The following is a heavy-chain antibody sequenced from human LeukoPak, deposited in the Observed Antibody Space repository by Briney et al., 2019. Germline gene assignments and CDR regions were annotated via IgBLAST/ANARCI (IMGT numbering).Heavy chain of an antibody. CDR1: GFTFSSYS. D-gene: IGHD5-24*01. Sequence: GGSLRLSCTASGFTFSSYSMNWVRQAPGKGLEWVSYISSSSSNIFYADSFKGRFTISRDNAQNSLYLQMNSLRAEDTALYYCAKDSSPGWLQSQYYFDYWGQGTLVTVSS. J-gene: IGHJ4*02. CDR2: ISSSSSNI. CDR3: AKDSSPGWLQSQYYFDY. V-gene: IGHV3-21*04.